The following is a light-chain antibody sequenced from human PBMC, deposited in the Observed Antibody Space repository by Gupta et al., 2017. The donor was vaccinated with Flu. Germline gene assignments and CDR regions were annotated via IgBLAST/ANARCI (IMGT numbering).Light chain of an antibody. V-gene: IGKV3-20*01. CDR1: QSVYSSY. J-gene: IGKJ1*01. Sequence: EIVLTQSPGTLSLSPGERATLSCRASQSVYSSYLAWYQHKPGQAPRLLIYGASIRATGIPDRFSGSGSGTDFTLTISRLEPEDFAVYYCQQYGSSPRTFGQGTKVEIK. CDR2: GAS. CDR3: QQYGSSPRT.